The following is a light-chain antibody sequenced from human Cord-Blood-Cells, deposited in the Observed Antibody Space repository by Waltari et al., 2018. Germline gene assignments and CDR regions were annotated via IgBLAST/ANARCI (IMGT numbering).Light chain of an antibody. CDR3: AAWDDSLNGVV. CDR1: SSNIGSNT. CDR2: SNN. Sequence: QSLLTQPPSASGTPGQRVTSSCSGSSSNIGSNTVNCYQQLPGTAPKLLIYSNNQRPSGVPDRFSGSKSGTSASLAISGLQSEDEADYYCAAWDDSLNGVVFGGGTKLTVL. J-gene: IGLJ2*01. V-gene: IGLV1-44*01.